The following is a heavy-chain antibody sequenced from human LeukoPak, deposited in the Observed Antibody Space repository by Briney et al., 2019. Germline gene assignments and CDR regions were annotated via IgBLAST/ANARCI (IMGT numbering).Heavy chain of an antibody. CDR1: GFTFSTYA. CDR2: IGNSGVRT. J-gene: IGHJ4*02. V-gene: IGHV3-23*01. D-gene: IGHD3-10*01. CDR3: AKRVSGSGTPLYHFDS. Sequence: GGSLRLSCAASGFTFSTYAMSWVRQAPGKGLEWVSVIGNSGVRTFYADSVKGRFTISRDNSRNTVHLQMNFLRAEDTAVYFCAKRVSGSGTPLYHFDSWGQGALVTVSS.